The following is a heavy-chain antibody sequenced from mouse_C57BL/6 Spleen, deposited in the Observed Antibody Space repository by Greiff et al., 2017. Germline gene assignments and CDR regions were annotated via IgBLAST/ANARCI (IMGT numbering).Heavy chain of an antibody. CDR3: ARPYGNYYFDY. J-gene: IGHJ2*01. V-gene: IGHV1-82*01. CDR1: GYAFSSSW. Sequence: GQLVESGPELVKPGASVKISCKASGYAFSSSWMNWVKQRPGKGLEWIGRMYPGDGDTNYNGKFKGKATLTADKSSSTAYMQLSSLTSEDSAVYFCARPYGNYYFDYWGQGTTLTVSS. D-gene: IGHD2-1*01. CDR2: MYPGDGDT.